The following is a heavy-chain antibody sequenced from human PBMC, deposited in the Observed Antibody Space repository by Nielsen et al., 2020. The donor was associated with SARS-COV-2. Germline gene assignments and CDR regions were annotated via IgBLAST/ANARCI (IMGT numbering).Heavy chain of an antibody. CDR3: ARDGGMDV. Sequence: GGSLRLSCAASGFTFSRYEMNWVRQAPGKGLEWVSYISGSGSTIYYADSVKGRFTISRDNAKNSLYLQMNSPRAEDTAVYYCARDGGMDVWGQGTTVTVSS. CDR2: ISGSGSTI. J-gene: IGHJ6*02. CDR1: GFTFSRYE. V-gene: IGHV3-48*03.